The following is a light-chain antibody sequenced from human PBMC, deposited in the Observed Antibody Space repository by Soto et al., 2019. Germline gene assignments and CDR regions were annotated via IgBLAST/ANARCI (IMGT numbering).Light chain of an antibody. CDR3: NSYASVNSPVL. CDR1: SSDVGGYNY. V-gene: IGLV2-14*03. J-gene: IGLJ2*01. Sequence: QSALTQPASLSGSPGQSITISCTGTSSDVGGYNYVSWYQQHPGKAPRLMIYGVSNRPFGVSSRFSGSKSGNTASLTISGLQSEDEADYDCNSYASVNSPVLFGGGTKLTVL. CDR2: GVS.